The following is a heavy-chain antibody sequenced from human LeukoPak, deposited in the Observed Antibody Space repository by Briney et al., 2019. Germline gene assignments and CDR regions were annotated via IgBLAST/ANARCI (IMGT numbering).Heavy chain of an antibody. J-gene: IGHJ4*02. Sequence: PGRSLRLSCTASGFTLGDYAMSWVRQAPGKGLEWVGFIRSKAYGGTTEYAASVKGRFTISRDDSKSIAYLQMNSLKTEDTAVYYCTRTYYYDSSGYYQLYYFDYWGQGTLVTVSS. CDR2: IRSKAYGGTT. D-gene: IGHD3-22*01. V-gene: IGHV3-49*04. CDR1: GFTLGDYA. CDR3: TRTYYYDSSGYYQLYYFDY.